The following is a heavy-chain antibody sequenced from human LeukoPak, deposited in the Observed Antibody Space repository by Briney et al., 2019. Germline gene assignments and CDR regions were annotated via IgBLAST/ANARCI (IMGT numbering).Heavy chain of an antibody. D-gene: IGHD3-22*01. Sequence: GSSVKVSCKASGGTFSSYAISWVRQAPGQGLEWMGGIIPIFGTANYAQKFQGRVTITTDESTSTAYMELSSLRSEDTAVYYCAVDYYDSSPSLEVKHFIDYWGQGTLVTVSS. CDR1: GGTFSSYA. J-gene: IGHJ4*02. CDR2: IIPIFGTA. V-gene: IGHV1-69*05. CDR3: AVDYYDSSPSLEVKHFIDY.